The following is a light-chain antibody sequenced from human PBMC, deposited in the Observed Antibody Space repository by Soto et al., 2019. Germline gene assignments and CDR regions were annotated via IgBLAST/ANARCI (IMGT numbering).Light chain of an antibody. CDR3: GTWNTSLSRV. V-gene: IGLV1-51*02. J-gene: IGLJ1*01. CDR1: SSDIGRHH. CDR2: ENT. Sequence: QSVLTQPPSVSAAPGEKVTISCSGSSSDIGRHHVSWYQQLPGTAPKLLIYENTKRPSGIPDRFSGSKSGTSATLGITGLQTGDGADFSCGTWNTSLSRVFETGTKVPVL.